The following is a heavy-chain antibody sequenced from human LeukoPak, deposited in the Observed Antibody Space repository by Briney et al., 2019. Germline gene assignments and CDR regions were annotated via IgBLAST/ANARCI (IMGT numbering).Heavy chain of an antibody. CDR1: GFTFSSYA. Sequence: GGSLRLSCAASGFTFSSYAMHWVRQAPGKGLEWEAVISYDGSNKYYADSVKGRFTISRDNSKNTLYLQLSSLRADDTAVYFCARASSRGTFFDDWGQGTLVTVSS. CDR2: ISYDGSNK. CDR3: ARASSRGTFFDD. V-gene: IGHV3-30-3*01. D-gene: IGHD3-10*01. J-gene: IGHJ4*02.